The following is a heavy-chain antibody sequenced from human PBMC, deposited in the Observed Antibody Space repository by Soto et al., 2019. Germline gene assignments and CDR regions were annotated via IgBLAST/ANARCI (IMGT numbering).Heavy chain of an antibody. CDR3: ARISRYCSGGDCHA. CDR2: ISYDGSNK. CDR1: GFTFSSYA. J-gene: IGHJ5*02. V-gene: IGHV3-30-3*01. D-gene: IGHD2-15*01. Sequence: GGSLRLSCAASGFTFSSYAMHWVRQAPGKGLEWVAVISYDGSNKYYADSVRGRFTISRDNSKDTLYLQMHSLRSEDTAIYYCARISRYCSGGDCHAWGQGTQVTVFS.